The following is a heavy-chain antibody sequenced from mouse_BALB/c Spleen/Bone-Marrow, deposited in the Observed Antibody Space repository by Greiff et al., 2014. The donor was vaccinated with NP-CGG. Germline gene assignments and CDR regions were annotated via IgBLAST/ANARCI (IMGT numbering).Heavy chain of an antibody. Sequence: EVQLQESGGGLVQPGGSLKLSCAASGFTFSSYTMSWVRQTPEQRLEWVAYITSGDGSTYYPETVKGRFTISRDNAKNTLYLQMSSLKSEDTAMYYCARHVGNPYAMDYWGQGTSVTVSS. V-gene: IGHV5-12-2*01. CDR3: ARHVGNPYAMDY. D-gene: IGHD3-1*01. J-gene: IGHJ4*01. CDR1: GFTFSSYT. CDR2: ITSGDGST.